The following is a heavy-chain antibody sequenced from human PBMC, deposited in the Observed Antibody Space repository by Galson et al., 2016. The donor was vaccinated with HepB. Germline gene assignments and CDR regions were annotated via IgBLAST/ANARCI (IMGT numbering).Heavy chain of an antibody. CDR1: GGSISRADYC. Sequence: TLSLTCTVSGGSISRADYCWSWIRQPPGKGLEWIGYIYYSGSTYYNPSLKSRLTIAVDTSKNQFSLELSSVTAADTAVYYCARGPKYYYGSGSYQFNWFDPWGQGTLVTDSS. CDR3: ARGPKYYYGSGSYQFNWFDP. V-gene: IGHV4-30-4*01. J-gene: IGHJ5*02. D-gene: IGHD3-10*01. CDR2: IYYSGST.